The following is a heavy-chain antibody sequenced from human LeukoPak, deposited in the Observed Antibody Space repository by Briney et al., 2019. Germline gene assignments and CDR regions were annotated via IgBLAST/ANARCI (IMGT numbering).Heavy chain of an antibody. CDR3: ARGHYYGSGSYYYYGMDV. Sequence: SETLSLTCTVSGVSIFSSYWNWVRQPPGKGLEWIGYVHYSGSTNYNPSLKSRVTISVDTSKNQFSLKLSSVTAADTAVYYCARGHYYGSGSYYYYGMDVWGQGTTVTVSS. J-gene: IGHJ6*02. CDR1: GVSIFSSY. V-gene: IGHV4-59*12. CDR2: VHYSGST. D-gene: IGHD3-10*01.